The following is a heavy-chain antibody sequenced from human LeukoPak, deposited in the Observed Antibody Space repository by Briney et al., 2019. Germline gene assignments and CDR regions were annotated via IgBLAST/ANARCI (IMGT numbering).Heavy chain of an antibody. V-gene: IGHV4-4*09. Sequence: SETLSLTCTVSGGSISSYYWSWIRQPPGKGLEWIGHIYTSGGTNYNPSLKSRVTKSVDPSKNQFSLKVSSVTAADTAVYYCARTYSSSSHFDYWSQGTLVTVSS. J-gene: IGHJ4*02. CDR2: IYTSGGT. CDR3: ARTYSSSSHFDY. D-gene: IGHD6-6*01. CDR1: GGSISSYY.